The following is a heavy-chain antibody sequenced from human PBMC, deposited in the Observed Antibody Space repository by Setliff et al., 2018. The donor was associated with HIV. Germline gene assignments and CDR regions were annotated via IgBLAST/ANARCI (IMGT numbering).Heavy chain of an antibody. V-gene: IGHV4-39*01. Sequence: SETLSLTCTVSGGSISSNNYYWGWIRQPPGKGLEWIASIYYSGSTYYNPSLKSRITISVDTSKNQFSLRLSSVTAADTAVYYCARGGYYYYFGVDVWGQGTTVTVSS. CDR3: ARGGYYYYFGVDV. D-gene: IGHD3-16*01. CDR1: GGSISSNNYY. CDR2: IYYSGST. J-gene: IGHJ6*02.